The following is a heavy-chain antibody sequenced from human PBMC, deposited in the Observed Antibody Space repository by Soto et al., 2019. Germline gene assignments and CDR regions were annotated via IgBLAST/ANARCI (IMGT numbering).Heavy chain of an antibody. D-gene: IGHD2-15*01. CDR1: GFTFSSYA. J-gene: IGHJ1*01. CDR3: AKDGQDIVVVVAATGIEYFQH. V-gene: IGHV3-23*01. CDR2: ISGSGGST. Sequence: EVQLLESGGGLVQPGGSLRLSCAASGFTFSSYAMSWVRQAPGKGLEWVSAISGSGGSTYYADAGKGRFTISRDNSKNTLYLQMNSLRAEDTAVYYCAKDGQDIVVVVAATGIEYFQHWGQGTLVTVSS.